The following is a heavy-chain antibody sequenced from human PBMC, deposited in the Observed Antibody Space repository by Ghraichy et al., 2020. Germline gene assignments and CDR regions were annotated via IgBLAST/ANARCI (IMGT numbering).Heavy chain of an antibody. V-gene: IGHV4-31*03. CDR2: IYYSGST. CDR1: GGSISSGGYY. J-gene: IGHJ4*02. Sequence: SQTLSLTCTVSGGSISSGGYYWSWIRQHPGKGLEWIGYIYYSGSTYYNPSLKSRVTISVDTSKNQFSLKLSSVTAADMAVYYCAGGPLLYYYDCSGSGLDYWGQGTLVTVSS. D-gene: IGHD3-22*01. CDR3: AGGPLLYYYDCSGSGLDY.